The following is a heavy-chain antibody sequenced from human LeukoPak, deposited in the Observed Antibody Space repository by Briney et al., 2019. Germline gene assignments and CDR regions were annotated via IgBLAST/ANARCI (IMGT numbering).Heavy chain of an antibody. Sequence: PSETLSLTCAVYGGSFSGYYWSWLRQPPGKGLEGMGEINHSGSTNYNPSLKIRVTISVDTSKNQFSLKLSSVTAADTAVYYCASVVAVAGNDYFDYWGQGTLVTVSS. V-gene: IGHV4-34*01. D-gene: IGHD6-19*01. CDR2: INHSGST. CDR1: GGSFSGYY. CDR3: ASVVAVAGNDYFDY. J-gene: IGHJ4*02.